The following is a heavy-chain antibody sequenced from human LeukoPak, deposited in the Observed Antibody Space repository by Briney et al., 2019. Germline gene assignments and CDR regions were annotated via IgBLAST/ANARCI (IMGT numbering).Heavy chain of an antibody. V-gene: IGHV4-59*01. CDR3: ARDQGGVVRGVIDWFDP. CDR1: GGSISSYY. J-gene: IGHJ5*02. D-gene: IGHD3-10*01. CDR2: IYYSGST. Sequence: SETLSLTCTVSGGSISSYYWSWIRQPPGKGLEWIGYIYYSGSTNYNPSLKSRVTISVDTSKNQFSLKLSSVTAADTAVYYCARDQGGVVRGVIDWFDPWGQGALVTVSS.